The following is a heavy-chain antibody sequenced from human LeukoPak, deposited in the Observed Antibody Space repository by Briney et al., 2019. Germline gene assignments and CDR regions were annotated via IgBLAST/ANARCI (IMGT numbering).Heavy chain of an antibody. CDR2: ISTSGGTT. CDR3: ARGALHVFDY. D-gene: IGHD3-10*02. J-gene: IGHJ4*02. V-gene: IGHV3-48*03. Sequence: SGGSLRLSCAASGFTFSDYEINWVRQAPGKGLGWISCISTSGGTTYYADSVKGRFTISRDNAKNSLFLQMNTLTAEDTAVYYCARGALHVFDYWGQGTPVTVSS. CDR1: GFTFSDYE.